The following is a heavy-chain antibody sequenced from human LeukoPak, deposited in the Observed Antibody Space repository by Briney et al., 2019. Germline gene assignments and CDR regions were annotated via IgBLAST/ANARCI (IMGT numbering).Heavy chain of an antibody. V-gene: IGHV3-7*01. CDR2: IKEDGSEK. J-gene: IGHJ4*02. CDR1: GFTFSTYW. Sequence: GGSLRLSCVASGFTFSTYWRSWVRQAPGKGLEWVASIKEDGSEKYYVESVKGRFTISRDNAKNSLYLQMNSLRVEDTAVYYCARDKYSTSSSGSLFDYWGQGTLVTVSS. D-gene: IGHD6-6*01. CDR3: ARDKYSTSSSGSLFDY.